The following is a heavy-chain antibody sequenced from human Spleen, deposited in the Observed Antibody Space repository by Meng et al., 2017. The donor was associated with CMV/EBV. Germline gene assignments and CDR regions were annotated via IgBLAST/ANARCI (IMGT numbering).Heavy chain of an antibody. CDR1: GGSFSGYY. V-gene: IGHV4-34*01. CDR3: ATQTGYCSSTSCQDY. J-gene: IGHJ4*02. CDR2: INHSGST. Sequence: VCGGSFSGYYWSWIRQPPGKGLEWIGEINHSGSTNYNPSLKSRVTISVDTSKNQFSLKLSSVTAADTAVYYCATQTGYCSSTSCQDYWGQGTLVTVSS. D-gene: IGHD2-2*01.